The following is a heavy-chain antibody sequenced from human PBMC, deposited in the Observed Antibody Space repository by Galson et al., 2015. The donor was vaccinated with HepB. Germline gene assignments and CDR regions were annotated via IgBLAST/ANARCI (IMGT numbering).Heavy chain of an antibody. CDR2: ISGSGGST. V-gene: IGHV3-23*01. D-gene: IGHD1-7*01. J-gene: IGHJ5*02. CDR1: GFTFSSYA. CDR3: AKCPYNWNYSSNWFDP. Sequence: SLRLSCAASGFTFSSYAMSWVRQAPGKGLEWVSAISGSGGSTYYADSVKGRFTISRDNSKNTLYLQMNSLRAEDTAVYYCAKCPYNWNYSSNWFDPWGQGTLVTVSS.